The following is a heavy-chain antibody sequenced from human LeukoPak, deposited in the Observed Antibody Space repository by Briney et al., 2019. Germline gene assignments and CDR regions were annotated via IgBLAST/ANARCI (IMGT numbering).Heavy chain of an antibody. V-gene: IGHV3-23*01. CDR2: IRGSGTST. D-gene: IGHD5-12*01. CDR3: AKVKGYSAYDPIDY. CDR1: GFTFSSYA. Sequence: GGSLRLSCAASGFTFSSYAMSWVRQAPGKGLEWVSAIRGSGTSTYHADSVKGRFTISRDNSKNTLYLQMNSLRAEDTAVYYCAKVKGYSAYDPIDYWGQGTLVNVSS. J-gene: IGHJ4*02.